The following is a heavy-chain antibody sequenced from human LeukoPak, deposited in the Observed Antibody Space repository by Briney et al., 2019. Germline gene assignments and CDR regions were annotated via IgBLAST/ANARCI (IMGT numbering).Heavy chain of an antibody. Sequence: SDTLSLTCTISGDSIRTYYWSWIRQPPGKGLEGIGYLYYSGSTIYNQSIESRVTISADWSTKKYSRRLRSETAAVTAVYCGTGEHSGSYRYDYWGQGTLVTVSS. V-gene: IGHV4-59*01. CDR3: TGEHSGSYRYDY. J-gene: IGHJ4*02. CDR2: LYYSGST. D-gene: IGHD3-22*01. CDR1: GDSIRTYY.